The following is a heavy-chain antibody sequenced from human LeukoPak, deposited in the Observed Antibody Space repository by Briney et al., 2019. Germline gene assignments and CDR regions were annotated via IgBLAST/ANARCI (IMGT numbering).Heavy chain of an antibody. CDR3: AKDRDYGDYPSAYYYYMDV. Sequence: GGSLRLSCAASGFTFSTYGIHWVRQAPGKGLEWVAFIRYDGTNKWYADSVKGRFTISRDNSKNMLYLQMNSLRAEDAAVYHCAKDRDYGDYPSAYYYYMDVWGKGTTVTVSS. D-gene: IGHD4-17*01. J-gene: IGHJ6*03. V-gene: IGHV3-30*02. CDR1: GFTFSTYG. CDR2: IRYDGTNK.